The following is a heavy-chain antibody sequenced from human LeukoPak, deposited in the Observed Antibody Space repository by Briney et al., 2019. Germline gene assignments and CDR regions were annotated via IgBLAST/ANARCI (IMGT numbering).Heavy chain of an antibody. CDR2: INPNGGST. CDR3: ARGGYSYGSTY. CDR1: GYTFTNYY. V-gene: IGHV1-46*01. Sequence: ASVKVSCKTSGYTFTNYYIHWVRQAPGQGLEWMGIINPNGGSTTYAQKFQGRVTMTRDTSTSTVYMELSSLTFEDTAVYYCARGGYSYGSTYWGQGTLVTVSS. D-gene: IGHD5-18*01. J-gene: IGHJ4*02.